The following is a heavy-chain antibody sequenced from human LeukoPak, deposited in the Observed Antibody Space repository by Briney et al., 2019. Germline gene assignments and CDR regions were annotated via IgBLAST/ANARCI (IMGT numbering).Heavy chain of an antibody. CDR2: IVGSSST. CDR3: ARIGAGSSRDY. V-gene: IGHV3-21*01. D-gene: IGHD6-13*01. Sequence: PGGSRRLSCAASGFTFSSYWMSWVRQAPGKGLEWVSSIVGSSSTYYADSLKGRFTISRDNAKNSLYLQMNRLRAEDTAVYYCARIGAGSSRDYWGQGTMVTVSS. CDR1: GFTFSSYW. J-gene: IGHJ4*02.